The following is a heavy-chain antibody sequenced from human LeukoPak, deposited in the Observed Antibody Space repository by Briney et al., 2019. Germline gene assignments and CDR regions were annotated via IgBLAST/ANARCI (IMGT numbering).Heavy chain of an antibody. CDR2: IYYSGST. J-gene: IGHJ4*02. Sequence: SETLSLTCTVSGGSISSSSYYWGWIRQPPGKGLEWIGYIYYSGSTNYNPSLKSRVTISVDTSKNQFSLKLSSVTAADTAVYYCARHGSGSSGWGSTDYWGQGTLVTVSS. CDR3: ARHGSGSSGWGSTDY. CDR1: GGSISSSSYY. D-gene: IGHD6-19*01. V-gene: IGHV4-61*05.